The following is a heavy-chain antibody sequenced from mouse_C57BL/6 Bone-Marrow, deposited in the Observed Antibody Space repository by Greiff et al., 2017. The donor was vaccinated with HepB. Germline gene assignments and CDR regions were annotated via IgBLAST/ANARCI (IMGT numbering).Heavy chain of an antibody. CDR3: ARWGGYYVAWFAY. CDR2: IYPGSGST. CDR1: GYTFTSYW. D-gene: IGHD2-3*01. Sequence: VQLQQPGAELVKPGASVKMSCKASGYTFTSYWITWVKQRPGQGLEWIGDIYPGSGSTNYNEKFKSKATLTVDTSSSTAYMQLSSLTSEDSAVYYCARWGGYYVAWFAYWGQGTLVTVSA. J-gene: IGHJ3*01. V-gene: IGHV1-55*01.